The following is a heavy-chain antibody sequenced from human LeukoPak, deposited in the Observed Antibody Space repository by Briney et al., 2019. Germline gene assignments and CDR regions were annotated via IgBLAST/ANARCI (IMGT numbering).Heavy chain of an antibody. D-gene: IGHD5-12*01. CDR3: ARDSRNMASKPEYYFYF. J-gene: IGHJ4*02. V-gene: IGHV1-46*01. CDR1: GYTFTSYY. CDR2: INPSGGST. Sequence: ASVKVSCKASGYTFTSYYMHWVRQAPGQGLEWMGIINPSGGSTRYAQKFQGRVTMTRDTSTSTVYMELSSPRSEDTAVYYCARDSRNMASKPEYYFYFWGQGTLVTVSS.